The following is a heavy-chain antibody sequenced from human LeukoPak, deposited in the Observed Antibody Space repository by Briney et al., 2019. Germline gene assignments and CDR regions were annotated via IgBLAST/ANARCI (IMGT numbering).Heavy chain of an antibody. CDR1: GFTISSYE. J-gene: IGHJ4*02. D-gene: IGHD3-22*01. V-gene: IGHV3-48*03. Sequence: GGSLRLSCAASGFTISSYEMNWVRQAPGKGLEWVSYISSSGSTIYYADSVKGRFTISRDNAKNSLYLQMNSLRAEDTAVYYCARAMGYYDSSGYYYEFFDYWGQGTLVTVSS. CDR2: ISSSGSTI. CDR3: ARAMGYYDSSGYYYEFFDY.